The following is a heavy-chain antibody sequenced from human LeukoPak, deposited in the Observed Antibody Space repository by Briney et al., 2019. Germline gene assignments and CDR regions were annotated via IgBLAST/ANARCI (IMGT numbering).Heavy chain of an antibody. Sequence: PGGSLRLSCAASGFTFSSYWMSWVRQAPGKGLEWVANIKQDGSEKYYVDSVKGRFTISRDNAKNSLYLQMNSLRAEDTAVYYCAREMATVNDWFDPWGQGTLVAVSS. V-gene: IGHV3-7*01. CDR3: AREMATVNDWFDP. CDR1: GFTFSSYW. CDR2: IKQDGSEK. J-gene: IGHJ5*02. D-gene: IGHD4-11*01.